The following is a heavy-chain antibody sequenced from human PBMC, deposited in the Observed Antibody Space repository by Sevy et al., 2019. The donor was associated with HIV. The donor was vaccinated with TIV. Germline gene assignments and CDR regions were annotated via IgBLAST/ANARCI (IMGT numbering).Heavy chain of an antibody. D-gene: IGHD4-17*01. V-gene: IGHV4-39*01. Sequence: SETLSLTCTVSGGSISSSSYYWGWIRQPPGKGLEWIGSISYTGNTYYNPSLKSRVTISVDTSKNQFSLKLSSVTAADTAVYYVARLAYGDYSGYFDYWGQGTLVTVSS. CDR1: GGSISSSSYY. J-gene: IGHJ4*02. CDR2: ISYTGNT. CDR3: ARLAYGDYSGYFDY.